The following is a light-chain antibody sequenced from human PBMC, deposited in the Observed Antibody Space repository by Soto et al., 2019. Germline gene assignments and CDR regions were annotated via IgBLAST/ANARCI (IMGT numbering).Light chain of an antibody. V-gene: IGLV2-14*03. CDR3: NSYTARSLVV. J-gene: IGLJ2*01. CDR1: SSDVGGYNY. Sequence: QSVLTQPASVSGSPGQSITISCIGTSSDVGGYNYVSWYQHHPGKAPKLIIYDVTSRPSGVSNRFSGSKSGNTASLTISGLQAEDEADYYCNSYTARSLVVFGGGTKLTVL. CDR2: DVT.